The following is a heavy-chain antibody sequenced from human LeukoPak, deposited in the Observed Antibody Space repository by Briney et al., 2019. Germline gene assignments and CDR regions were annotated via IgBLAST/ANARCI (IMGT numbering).Heavy chain of an antibody. CDR1: RFTLSNYW. CDR2: IKQDGSEK. Sequence: PGGSLRLSCAVSRFTLSNYWMSWVRQAPGKGLEWVANIKQDGSEKYYVDSVKGRFTISRDNAKNSLYLQMNSLRAEDRAVYYCARDRCSSTSCFIDYWGQGTLVTVSS. D-gene: IGHD2-2*01. V-gene: IGHV3-7*04. J-gene: IGHJ4*02. CDR3: ARDRCSSTSCFIDY.